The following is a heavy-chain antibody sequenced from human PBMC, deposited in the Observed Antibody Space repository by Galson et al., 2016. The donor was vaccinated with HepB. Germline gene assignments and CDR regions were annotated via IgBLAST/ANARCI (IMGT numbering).Heavy chain of an antibody. V-gene: IGHV3-33*05. CDR3: ARSGAAPFDY. Sequence: SLRLSCAASRFTFSRFGMHWVRQAPGKGLEWVAIISLDGTNEYYADSVKGRFAISRDNSKNTLYLQMNSLRAEDTAVYYCARSGAAPFDYWGQGTLVTVSS. D-gene: IGHD6-13*01. CDR2: ISLDGTNE. J-gene: IGHJ4*02. CDR1: RFTFSRFG.